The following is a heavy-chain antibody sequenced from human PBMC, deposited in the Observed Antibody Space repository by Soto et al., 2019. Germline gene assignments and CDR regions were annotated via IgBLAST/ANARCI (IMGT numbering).Heavy chain of an antibody. Sequence: GGSLRLSWAASGFTFSSYGMHWVRQAPGKGLEWVAVIWYDGSNKYYADSVKGRFTISRDNSKNTLYLQMNSLRAEDTAVYYCARHGYNYGGGYFDYWGQGTLVTVSS. J-gene: IGHJ4*02. V-gene: IGHV3-33*01. CDR1: GFTFSSYG. CDR3: ARHGYNYGGGYFDY. CDR2: IWYDGSNK. D-gene: IGHD5-18*01.